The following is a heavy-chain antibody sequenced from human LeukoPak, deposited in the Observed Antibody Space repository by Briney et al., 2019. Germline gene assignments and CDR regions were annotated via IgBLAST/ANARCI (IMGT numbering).Heavy chain of an antibody. CDR3: ARRLDYYDISGYHTLDY. CDR2: ISAYSGKT. D-gene: IGHD3-22*01. J-gene: IGHJ4*02. Sequence: ASVTVSCTASGYTFTSYGITWVRQAPGQGLEWMGWISAYSGKTNYAQKLQGRVTMTTDTSTSTAYMEMRSLRSDDTAVYYCARRLDYYDISGYHTLDYWGQGTLVTVSS. CDR1: GYTFTSYG. V-gene: IGHV1-18*01.